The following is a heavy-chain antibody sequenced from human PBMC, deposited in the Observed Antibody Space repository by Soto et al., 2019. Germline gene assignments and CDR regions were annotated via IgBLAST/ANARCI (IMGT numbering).Heavy chain of an antibody. J-gene: IGHJ4*02. CDR2: IYHSGST. Sequence: SETLSLTCAVSGGSISSGGYSWSWIRQPPGKGLEWIGYIYHSGSTYYNPSLKSRVTISVDRSKNQFSLKLSSVTAADTAVYYCARESPDSSGYYNQGDYFDYWGQGTLVTVSS. V-gene: IGHV4-30-2*01. CDR1: GGSISSGGYS. D-gene: IGHD3-22*01. CDR3: ARESPDSSGYYNQGDYFDY.